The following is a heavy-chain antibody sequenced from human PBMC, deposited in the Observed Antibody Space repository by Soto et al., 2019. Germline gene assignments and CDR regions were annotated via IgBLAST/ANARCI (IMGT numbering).Heavy chain of an antibody. D-gene: IGHD3-22*01. Sequence: QVQLQESGPGLVKPSETLSLTCTVSGGSISSYYWSWIRQPPGKGLEWIGYIYYSGSTNYNPSLKSRVTISVDTSKNQFALKLSSVTAADTAVYYCAREGYYDSSGYYYGMDGWGQGTTVTVSS. CDR1: GGSISSYY. J-gene: IGHJ6*02. CDR2: IYYSGST. V-gene: IGHV4-59*01. CDR3: AREGYYDSSGYYYGMDG.